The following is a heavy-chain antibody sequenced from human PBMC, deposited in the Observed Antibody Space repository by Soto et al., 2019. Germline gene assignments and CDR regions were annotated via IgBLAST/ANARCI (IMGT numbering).Heavy chain of an antibody. V-gene: IGHV3-48*01. Sequence: GGSLRLSCVGSGFTFSHYNMNWVRQAPGKGLEWVSYISASDTAITYADSVKGRFTISRDNAKNSLDLQMNSLRAEDTAVYYCARKGWDSIFGVASHVIDFWGRGTLVTVSS. CDR3: ARKGWDSIFGVASHVIDF. CDR1: GFTFSHYN. J-gene: IGHJ4*02. D-gene: IGHD3-3*01. CDR2: ISASDTAI.